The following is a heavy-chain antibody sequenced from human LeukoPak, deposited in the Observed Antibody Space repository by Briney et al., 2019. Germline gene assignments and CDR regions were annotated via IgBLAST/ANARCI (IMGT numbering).Heavy chain of an antibody. D-gene: IGHD2-2*01. J-gene: IGHJ4*02. CDR2: ISGSGGST. CDR3: AKGFVVVPAYWDY. V-gene: IGHV3-23*01. Sequence: GGSLRLSCVASGFTFSDYYMSWIRQAPGKGLEWVSAISGSGGSTYFADSVKGRFTISRDNSKNTLYLQMNSLRAEDTAVYFCAKGFVVVPAYWDYWGQGTLVTVSS. CDR1: GFTFSDYY.